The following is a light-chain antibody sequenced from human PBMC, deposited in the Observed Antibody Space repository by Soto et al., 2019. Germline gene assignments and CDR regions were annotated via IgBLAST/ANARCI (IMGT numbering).Light chain of an antibody. Sequence: QSALTQPASVSGSPGQSITISCSGTSNDVGAYNFVSWYQQHPGRAPKLILYDVTSRPSNVSIRFSGSKSGNTASLSISGLRPGDEADYFCSSYTRTATRYVFGSGTKVTVL. CDR3: SSYTRTATRYV. V-gene: IGLV2-14*03. CDR2: DVT. J-gene: IGLJ1*01. CDR1: SNDVGAYNF.